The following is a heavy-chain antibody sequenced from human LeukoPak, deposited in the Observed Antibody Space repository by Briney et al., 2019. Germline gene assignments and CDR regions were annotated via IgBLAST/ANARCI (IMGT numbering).Heavy chain of an antibody. D-gene: IGHD1-26*01. CDR2: VSASGGDT. J-gene: IGHJ4*02. CDR1: GFTFNGFA. CDR3: AKGGERWELLES. V-gene: IGHV3-23*01. Sequence: ESGGSLRLSCAASGFTFNGFAMNWVRQAPGKGLEWVSAVSASGGDTYYADSVKGRFILSRDNFKNTLFLEMNSLRAEDTAVYYCAKGGERWELLESWGQGTLVTVSS.